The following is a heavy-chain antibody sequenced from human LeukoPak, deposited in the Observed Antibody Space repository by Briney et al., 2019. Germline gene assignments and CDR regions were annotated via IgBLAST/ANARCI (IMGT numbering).Heavy chain of an antibody. V-gene: IGHV4-39*07. Sequence: PSETLSLTCTVSGGSISDSNYYWGWIRQPPGRGLEWIGNIYHSGSTNYNPSLKSRVTISVDKSKNQFSLKLSSVTAADTAVYYCARGGQDSYGYSSWFDPWGQGTLVTVSS. CDR1: GGSISDSNYY. D-gene: IGHD5-18*01. CDR3: ARGGQDSYGYSSWFDP. CDR2: IYHSGST. J-gene: IGHJ5*02.